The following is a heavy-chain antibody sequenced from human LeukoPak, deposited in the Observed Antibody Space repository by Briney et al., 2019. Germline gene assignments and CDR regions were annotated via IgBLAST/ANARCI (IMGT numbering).Heavy chain of an antibody. Sequence: GGSLRLSCAASGFTFDDYAMHWVRQAPGKGLEWVSLISGDGGSTYYADSVKGRFTISRDNSKNSLYLQMNSLRTEDTALYYCAKDIQSLARNYHDSSGYAFDIWGHGTMVTVSS. D-gene: IGHD3-22*01. J-gene: IGHJ3*02. CDR2: ISGDGGST. V-gene: IGHV3-43*02. CDR3: AKDIQSLARNYHDSSGYAFDI. CDR1: GFTFDDYA.